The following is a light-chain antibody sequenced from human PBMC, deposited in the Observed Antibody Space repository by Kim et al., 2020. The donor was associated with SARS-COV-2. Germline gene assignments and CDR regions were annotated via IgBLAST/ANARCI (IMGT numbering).Light chain of an antibody. J-gene: IGLJ2*01. CDR1: KNNVGNNG. CDR2: KNT. CDR3: AAWDSSVSAVV. Sequence: QTATLTCSGSKNNVGNNGADWRQQHQGQHPGLLSYKNTNRPSGVSERFSASRSGNTASLTITGLQPDDEADYYCAAWDSSVSAVVFGEGTQLTVL. V-gene: IGLV10-54*04.